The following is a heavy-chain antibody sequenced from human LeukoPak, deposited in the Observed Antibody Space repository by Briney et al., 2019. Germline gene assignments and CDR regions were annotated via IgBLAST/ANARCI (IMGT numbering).Heavy chain of an antibody. CDR3: ARGVEYSSSSGLGY. J-gene: IGHJ4*02. V-gene: IGHV4-59*01. D-gene: IGHD6-6*01. CDR2: IYYSGST. CDR1: SGSISSYY. Sequence: SETLSLTCTVSSGSISSYYWSWIRQPPGKGLEWIGHIYYSGSTNYNPSLKSRVTISVDTSKNQFSLKLSSVTAADTAVYYCARGVEYSSSSGLGYWGQGTLVTVSS.